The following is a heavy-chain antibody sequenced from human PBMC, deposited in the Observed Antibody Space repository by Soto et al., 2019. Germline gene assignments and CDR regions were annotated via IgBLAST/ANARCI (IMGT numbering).Heavy chain of an antibody. V-gene: IGHV3-23*01. Sequence: GWSLRLSCECSVFTFSTYAMSWVRQAPGKGLEWVSGLSNTGRRTSYADSVKGRFNISRDNSENTVYLQMNSLRVEDTAVYYCATEMGATQGPFDNWGQGTLVTVSS. J-gene: IGHJ4*02. D-gene: IGHD1-26*01. CDR2: LSNTGRRT. CDR1: VFTFSTYA. CDR3: ATEMGATQGPFDN.